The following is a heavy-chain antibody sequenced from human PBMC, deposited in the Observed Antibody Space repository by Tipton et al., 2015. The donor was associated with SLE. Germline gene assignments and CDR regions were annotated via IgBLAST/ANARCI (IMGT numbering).Heavy chain of an antibody. CDR1: GGSFSGYY. D-gene: IGHD6-6*01. CDR2: INHSGST. CDR3: AGLWRDSTSSYVEDY. V-gene: IGHV4-34*01. Sequence: TLSLTCAVYGGSFSGYYWSWIRQPPGKGLEWIGEINHSGSTNYNPSLKSRVTISIDTSKNQFSLRLSSVTAADTAVYFCAGLWRDSTSSYVEDYWGQGTLVTVSS. J-gene: IGHJ4*02.